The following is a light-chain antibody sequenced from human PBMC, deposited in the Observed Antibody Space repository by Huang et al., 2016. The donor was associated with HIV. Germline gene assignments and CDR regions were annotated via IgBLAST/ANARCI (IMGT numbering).Light chain of an antibody. Sequence: IVMTQSPATLSVSPGERATLSGRASQSISSNLAWYQQKPGQAPRLLIYGAATRATGIPARFSGSGSGTEFTLTISSLQSEDFAVYYCQQYNNRYTFGQGTKLEIK. CDR2: GAA. CDR3: QQYNNRYT. V-gene: IGKV3-15*01. J-gene: IGKJ2*01. CDR1: QSISSN.